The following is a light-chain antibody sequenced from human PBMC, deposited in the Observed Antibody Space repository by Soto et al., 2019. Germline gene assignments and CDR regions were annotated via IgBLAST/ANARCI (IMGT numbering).Light chain of an antibody. V-gene: IGKV3-15*01. CDR1: QTVGKN. CDR2: GIS. Sequence: EVVMTQSPATLSVSPGERATLSCRASQTVGKNYLAWYQQKPGQAPRLLIYGISARATGIPARFSGSESGTEFTLTINSLQSEDFAVYYCQQYTNWPITFGQGTRLEIK. CDR3: QQYTNWPIT. J-gene: IGKJ5*01.